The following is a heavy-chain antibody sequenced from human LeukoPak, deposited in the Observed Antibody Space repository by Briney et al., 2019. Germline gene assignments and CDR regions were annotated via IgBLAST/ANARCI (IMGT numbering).Heavy chain of an antibody. CDR1: GGSFSGYY. Sequence: PSETLSLTCAVYGGSFSGYYWSWIRQPPGKGLEWIGEINHSGSTNYNPSLKSRVTISVDTSKNQFSLKLSSVTAADTAVYYCARRLGYYDFWSAYSNWGQGTLVTVSS. CDR3: ARRLGYYDFWSAYSN. V-gene: IGHV4-34*01. J-gene: IGHJ4*02. D-gene: IGHD3-3*01. CDR2: INHSGST.